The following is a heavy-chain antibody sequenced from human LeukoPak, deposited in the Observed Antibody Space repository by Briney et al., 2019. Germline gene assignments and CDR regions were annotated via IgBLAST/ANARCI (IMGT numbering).Heavy chain of an antibody. V-gene: IGHV3-11*01. CDR3: ARGDYGDYHHYFDY. J-gene: IGHJ4*02. CDR2: ISSSGSTI. D-gene: IGHD4-17*01. CDR1: GFTFSSYA. Sequence: PGGSLRLSCAASGFTFSSYAMSWIRQAPGKGLEWVSYISSSGSTIYYADSVKGRFTISRDNAKNSLYLQMNSLRAEDTAVYYCARGDYGDYHHYFDYWGQGTLVTVSS.